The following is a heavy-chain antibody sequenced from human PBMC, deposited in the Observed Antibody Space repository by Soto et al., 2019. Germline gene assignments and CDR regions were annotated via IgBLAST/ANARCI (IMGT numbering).Heavy chain of an antibody. CDR3: ARPIQYYFDTSAQSDWFDP. V-gene: IGHV1-69*12. Sequence: QVQLVQSGAEVKKPGSSVKVSCKTSGGTFGSYAISWVRQAPGQGLEWMGWIIPIFSTPNYAQKFQGRVTITADESTSTAYMELSSLRSEDTAVYYCARPIQYYFDTSAQSDWFDPWGQGTLVTVAS. CDR2: IIPIFSTP. CDR1: GGTFGSYA. D-gene: IGHD3-22*01. J-gene: IGHJ5*02.